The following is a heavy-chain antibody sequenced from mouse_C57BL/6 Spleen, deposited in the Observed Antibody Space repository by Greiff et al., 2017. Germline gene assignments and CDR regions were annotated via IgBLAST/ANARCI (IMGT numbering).Heavy chain of an antibody. D-gene: IGHD1-1*01. V-gene: IGHV1-55*01. CDR1: GYTFTSYW. J-gene: IGHJ3*01. Sequence: VQLQQSGAELVKPGASVKMSCKASGYTFTSYWITWVKQRPGQGLEWIGDIYPGSGSTNYNEKFKSKATLTVDTSSSTAYMQLSSLTSEDSAVYYCARGVYYGSSYWFAYWGQGTLVTVSA. CDR3: ARGVYYGSSYWFAY. CDR2: IYPGSGST.